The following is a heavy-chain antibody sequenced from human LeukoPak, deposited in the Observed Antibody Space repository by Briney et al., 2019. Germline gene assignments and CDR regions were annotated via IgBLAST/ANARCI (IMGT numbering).Heavy chain of an antibody. CDR3: ARRGGCSGGSCCFDY. Sequence: SETLSLTCAVSGYSISSGYYWGWIRQPPGKGLEWIGSIYHSGSTYYNPSLKSRVTISVDTSKNQFSLRLSSVTAADTAVYYCARRGGCSGGSCCFDYWGQGTLVTVSS. CDR2: IYHSGST. CDR1: GYSISSGYY. D-gene: IGHD2-15*01. V-gene: IGHV4-38-2*01. J-gene: IGHJ4*02.